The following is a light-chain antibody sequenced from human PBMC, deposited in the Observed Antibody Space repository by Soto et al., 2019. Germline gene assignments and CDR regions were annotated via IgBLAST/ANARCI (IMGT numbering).Light chain of an antibody. CDR1: QGISNY. J-gene: IGKJ4*01. Sequence: DIQMTQSPSSLSTSVGDRVTITCRASQGISNYLAWYQQKPGKVPKLLIYAASTLQSGVPSRFGGSGSGTDFTLTISSLQPEDVATYYCQKCGIAPFTFGGGTKVDIK. V-gene: IGKV1-27*01. CDR2: AAS. CDR3: QKCGIAPFT.